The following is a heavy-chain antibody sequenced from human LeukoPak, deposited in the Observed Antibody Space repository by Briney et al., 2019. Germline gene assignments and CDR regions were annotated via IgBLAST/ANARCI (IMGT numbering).Heavy chain of an antibody. CDR3: ARDGSSSTSPFDY. Sequence: GASAKVSCKASGYTFTGYYMHWVRQAPGQGLEWMGRINPNSGGTNYAQKFQGRVTMTRDTSISTAYMELSRLRSDDTAVYYCARDGSSSTSPFDYWGQGTLVTVSS. J-gene: IGHJ4*02. V-gene: IGHV1-2*06. D-gene: IGHD6-13*01. CDR1: GYTFTGYY. CDR2: INPNSGGT.